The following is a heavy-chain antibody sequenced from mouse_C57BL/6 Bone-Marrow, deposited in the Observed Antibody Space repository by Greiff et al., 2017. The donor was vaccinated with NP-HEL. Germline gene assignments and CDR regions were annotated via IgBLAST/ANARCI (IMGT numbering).Heavy chain of an antibody. CDR2: ISNKANGYTT. V-gene: IGHV7-3*01. Sequence: EVQLLQSGAGFVPPGGSLSLSCAASGFTFTDYYMRWVRQPPGQALEWLGFISNKANGYTTEYSASVKGRFTISRDNSQSILDLQMNALRAEDSATYYCASTYYYGSSYRGAWFAYWGQGTLVTVSA. CDR3: ASTYYYGSSYRGAWFAY. J-gene: IGHJ3*01. CDR1: GFTFTDYY. D-gene: IGHD1-1*01.